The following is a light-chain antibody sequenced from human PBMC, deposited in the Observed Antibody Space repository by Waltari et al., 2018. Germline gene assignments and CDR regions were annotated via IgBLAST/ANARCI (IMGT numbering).Light chain of an antibody. Sequence: EIVMTQSPATLSVSPGERATLSCRASQSVSSNLAWYQQKPGQAPRLLIYGASTRATGIPARFSGSGSGTEFTLTISSLQSEDFAVYYCQQYNNWPPPRDTFGQGTKLEIK. CDR1: QSVSSN. J-gene: IGKJ2*01. CDR2: GAS. V-gene: IGKV3-15*01. CDR3: QQYNNWPPPRDT.